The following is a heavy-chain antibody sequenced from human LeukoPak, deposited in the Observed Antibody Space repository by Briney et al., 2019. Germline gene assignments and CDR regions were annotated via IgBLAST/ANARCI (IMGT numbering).Heavy chain of an antibody. CDR1: GFIFSSYS. D-gene: IGHD4-17*01. V-gene: IGHV3-48*02. Sequence: GGSLRLSCAASGFIFSSYSMNWVRQAPGTGLEWIAHIGGSGSLIEYADSVEGRFTVFRDNAKDSLFLQMNSLRDEDTAVYYCARVRDYGDYFDSWGQGTLVVVSS. CDR2: IGGSGSLI. CDR3: ARVRDYGDYFDS. J-gene: IGHJ4*02.